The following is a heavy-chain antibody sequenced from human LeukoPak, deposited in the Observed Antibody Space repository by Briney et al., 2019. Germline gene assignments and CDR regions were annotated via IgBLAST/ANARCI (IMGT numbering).Heavy chain of an antibody. CDR1: GDSISSGDYY. Sequence: PSETLSLTCTVSGDSISSGDYYWSWLRQPAGKGLEWIGRISSSGSTNYNPSLKSRVTISVDTSKNQFSLKLSSVTAADTAVYYCARDGFLAVDYWGQGTLVTVSS. J-gene: IGHJ4*02. V-gene: IGHV4-61*02. D-gene: IGHD3-3*01. CDR2: ISSSGST. CDR3: ARDGFLAVDY.